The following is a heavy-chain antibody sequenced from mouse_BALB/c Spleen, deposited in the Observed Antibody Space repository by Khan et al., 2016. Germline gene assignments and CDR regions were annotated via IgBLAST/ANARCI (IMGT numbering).Heavy chain of an antibody. CDR3: AKSNYDVGYYAMDY. Sequence: QVQLQQSGPSLVQPSQSLSITCTVSGFSLTSYGVHWVRQSPGKGLEWLGVIWRGGSTDYNAAFMSRLSITKDNSKSQVFFKMNSLQADDTAIYYWAKSNYDVGYYAMDYWGQGTSVTVSS. V-gene: IGHV2-5-1*01. CDR1: GFSLTSYG. CDR2: IWRGGST. J-gene: IGHJ4*01. D-gene: IGHD2-4*01.